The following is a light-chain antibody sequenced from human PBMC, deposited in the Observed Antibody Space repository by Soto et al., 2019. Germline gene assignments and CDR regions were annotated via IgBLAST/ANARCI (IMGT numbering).Light chain of an antibody. CDR1: QSFTSSY. J-gene: IGKJ1*01. CDR2: GTS. Sequence: EIVLTQSPGTLSLSPGERATLSCRASQSFTSSYLAWYQQKPGQAPRLLIYGTSTRAIGIPDRFSGSGSGTDFTLAISSLEPEDSAMYYCLHAITSPWPFGQGTKVDIK. V-gene: IGKV3-20*01. CDR3: LHAITSPWP.